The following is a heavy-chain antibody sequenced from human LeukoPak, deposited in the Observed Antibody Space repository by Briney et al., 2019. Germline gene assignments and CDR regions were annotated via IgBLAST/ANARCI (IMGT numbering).Heavy chain of an antibody. CDR1: GFTFSSYA. D-gene: IGHD4-17*01. Sequence: GGSLRLSCAASGFTFSSYAMHWVRQAPGKGLEWVAVISYDGSNKYYADSVKGRFTIFRDNSKNTLYLQMNSLRAEDTAVYYCARDRMGAGDYVPYYYYGMDVWGQGTTVTVSS. J-gene: IGHJ6*02. CDR2: ISYDGSNK. V-gene: IGHV3-30-3*01. CDR3: ARDRMGAGDYVPYYYYGMDV.